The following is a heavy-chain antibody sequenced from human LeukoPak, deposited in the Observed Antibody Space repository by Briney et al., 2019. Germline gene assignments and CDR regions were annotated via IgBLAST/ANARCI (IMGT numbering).Heavy chain of an antibody. Sequence: ASVKVSCTVSGYTFTSYGLSWVRQAPGQGLEWMGWSNPYSGDTNYAQKFRDRVTMTTDTSTTTAYMELRSLRADDTAVYYCARGGVTTNLDYWGQGPLVTVSS. J-gene: IGHJ4*02. CDR1: GYTFTSYG. V-gene: IGHV1-18*01. D-gene: IGHD3-10*01. CDR3: ARGGVTTNLDY. CDR2: SNPYSGDT.